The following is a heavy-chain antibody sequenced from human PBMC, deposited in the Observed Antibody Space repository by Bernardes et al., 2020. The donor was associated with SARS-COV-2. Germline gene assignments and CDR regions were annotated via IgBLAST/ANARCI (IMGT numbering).Heavy chain of an antibody. J-gene: IGHJ2*01. Sequence: GGSLRLSCAASGFTFDDYGVAWVRQAPGKGLEWVSGINWNDGSTGSVDSVKGRFTISRDKAKNSLYLQMNSLRAEDTALYHCARDPTGDQRYFDLWGRGTLVTVSS. V-gene: IGHV3-20*01. CDR1: GFTFDDYG. CDR3: ARDPTGDQRYFDL. CDR2: INWNDGST. D-gene: IGHD7-27*01.